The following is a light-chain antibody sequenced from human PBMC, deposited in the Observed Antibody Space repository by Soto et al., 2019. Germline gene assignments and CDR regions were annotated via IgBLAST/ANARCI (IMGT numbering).Light chain of an antibody. CDR3: QAWDSSSDQDV. CDR2: NDY. J-gene: IGLJ3*02. Sequence: SYELTQPPSVSVAPGKTAKIACGGNNIGSKSVHWYQQMPDQAPVLVIYNDYARPSGIPERFSGSNSGNTATLTISRVEAGDEAGYYCQAWDSSSDQDVFGGGTKLTVL. CDR1: NIGSKS. V-gene: IGLV3-21*04.